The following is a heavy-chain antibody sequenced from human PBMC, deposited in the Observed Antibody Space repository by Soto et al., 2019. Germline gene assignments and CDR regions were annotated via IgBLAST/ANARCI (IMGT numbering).Heavy chain of an antibody. D-gene: IGHD2-15*01. J-gene: IGHJ4*02. CDR1: GFSFDDYA. V-gene: IGHV3-9*01. CDR2: VSWNSGSA. CDR3: ASSIGFCSGDSCYFGAPRY. Sequence: GGSLRLSCAASGFSFDDYAMHWVRQAPGKGLEWVSGVSWNSGSAGYADSVKGRFTISRDSAKNSLYLQMNSLRAEDAALYYCASSIGFCSGDSCYFGAPRYWGLGTLVTVSS.